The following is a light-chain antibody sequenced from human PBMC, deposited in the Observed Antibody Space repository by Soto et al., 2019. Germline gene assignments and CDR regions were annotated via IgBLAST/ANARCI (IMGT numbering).Light chain of an antibody. CDR1: QSISSN. CDR3: QHYNNWPPLT. V-gene: IGKV3-15*01. Sequence: EIVLTQSQATLSLSPAGRASLXCRASQSISSNLAWYQQKPGQAPRLLIYGASTRAPDIPARFSGSGSGTEFTLTISSLQSADFAVYYCQHYNNWPPLTFGGGTKVDIK. CDR2: GAS. J-gene: IGKJ4*01.